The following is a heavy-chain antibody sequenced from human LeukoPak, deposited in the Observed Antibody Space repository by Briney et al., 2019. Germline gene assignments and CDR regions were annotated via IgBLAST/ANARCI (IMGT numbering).Heavy chain of an antibody. Sequence: SETLSLTCAVYGGSFSGYYWSWIRQPPGKGLEWIGEINHSGSTNYNPSLKSRVTISVDTSKNQFPLKLSSVTAADTAVYYCARGRVIVYWGQGTLVTVSS. CDR2: INHSGST. CDR3: ARGRVIVY. J-gene: IGHJ4*02. CDR1: GGSFSGYY. V-gene: IGHV4-34*01.